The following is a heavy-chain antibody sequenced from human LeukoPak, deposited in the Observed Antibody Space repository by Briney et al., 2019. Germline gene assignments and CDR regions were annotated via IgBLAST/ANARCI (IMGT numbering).Heavy chain of an antibody. J-gene: IGHJ6*03. CDR1: GGSINSSPYY. Sequence: SETLSLTCTVSGGSINSSPYYWGWIRQPPGKGLEWIGSIYYSGSTYYNPSLKSRVTISVDTSKNQFSLMLTSVTAADTAVYYCAKFQSMWLGRGSGYYFYMDVWGKGTTVTVSS. D-gene: IGHD6-19*01. CDR3: AKFQSMWLGRGSGYYFYMDV. V-gene: IGHV4-39*07. CDR2: IYYSGST.